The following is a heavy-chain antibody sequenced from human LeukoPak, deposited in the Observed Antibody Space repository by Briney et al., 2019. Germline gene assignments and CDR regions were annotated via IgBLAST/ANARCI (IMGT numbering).Heavy chain of an antibody. V-gene: IGHV5-51*01. CDR1: GYSFTNYW. CDR2: IYPGDSET. Sequence: GESLKISCKGSGYSFTNYWIGWVRQMPGKGLEYMGIIYPGDSETKYSPSFQGQVTISADKSISTAYLQWSSLKASDTAMYYCARPGRNSSGYYFDYWGQGTLVTVSS. J-gene: IGHJ4*02. D-gene: IGHD3-22*01. CDR3: ARPGRNSSGYYFDY.